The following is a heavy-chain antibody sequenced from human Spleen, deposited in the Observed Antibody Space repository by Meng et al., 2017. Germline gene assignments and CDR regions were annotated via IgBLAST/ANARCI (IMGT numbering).Heavy chain of an antibody. CDR3: ARLPDRGGDGYTDN. CDR1: GFTFSSYS. CDR2: ISSSSSYI. J-gene: IGHJ4*02. D-gene: IGHD5-24*01. V-gene: IGHV3-21*01. Sequence: GGSLRLSCAASGFTFSSYSMNWVRQAPGKGLEWVSSISSSSSYIYYAESVKGRFTISRDNAKNSLYLQMNSLRAEDTAVYYCARLPDRGGDGYTDNWGQGTLVTVSS.